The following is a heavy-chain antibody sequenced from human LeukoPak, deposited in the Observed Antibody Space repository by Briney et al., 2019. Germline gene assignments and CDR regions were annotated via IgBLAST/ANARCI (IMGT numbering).Heavy chain of an antibody. CDR2: ISGYNGNT. V-gene: IGHV1-18*01. D-gene: IGHD1-26*01. CDR1: GYTFNSFV. CDR3: AAVGAGGS. J-gene: IGHJ4*02. Sequence: ASVKVLCNASGYTFNSFVDRCVRQAPGQGLEWMGWISGYNGNTNYARKVQGRVTMTTDTSTSTAYMELRSLRSDDTAVYYRAAVGAGGSWGERAPVSVSS.